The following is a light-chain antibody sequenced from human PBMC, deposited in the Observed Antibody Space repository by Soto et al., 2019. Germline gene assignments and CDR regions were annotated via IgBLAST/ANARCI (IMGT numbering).Light chain of an antibody. V-gene: IGKV4-1*01. CDR1: QSVLYSPNNKNY. Sequence: DIVMTQCPDSLAVSLGERATFNCKSSQSVLYSPNNKNYLAWYQQKPGQPPKLLIYWASTRESGVPDRFSGSGSGTDFTLTISSLQAEDVAVYYCQQYYSTPWTFGQGTKVEI. J-gene: IGKJ1*01. CDR3: QQYYSTPWT. CDR2: WAS.